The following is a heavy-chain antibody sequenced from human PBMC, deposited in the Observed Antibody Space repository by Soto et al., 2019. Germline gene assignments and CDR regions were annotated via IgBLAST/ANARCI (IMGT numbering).Heavy chain of an antibody. V-gene: IGHV3-23*01. CDR2: ISGSGGSP. CDR1: EYTFRSYG. J-gene: IGHJ4*02. CDR3: AKTVLGVVGYCSGASRYSPDY. D-gene: IGHD2-15*01. Sequence: VGSLRLSCVGSEYTFRSYGLSWVRQAPGKGLEWVSAISGSGGSPYYADSVKGRFTISRDNSKNTLFLQMNRLRAEDTAVYYCAKTVLGVVGYCSGASRYSPDYWGQGTLVTVSS.